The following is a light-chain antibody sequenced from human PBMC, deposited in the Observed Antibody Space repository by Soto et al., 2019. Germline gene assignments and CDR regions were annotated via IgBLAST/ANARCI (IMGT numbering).Light chain of an antibody. Sequence: DIDMTHSPSTLAASVGDRVTITCRASQSISSWLAWYQQKPGKAPKLLIYDASSLESGVPSRFSGSGSGTEFTLTISSLQPDDFATYYCQQYNSYSRKTFGQGTKVDIK. V-gene: IGKV1-5*01. CDR2: DAS. CDR1: QSISSW. J-gene: IGKJ1*01. CDR3: QQYNSYSRKT.